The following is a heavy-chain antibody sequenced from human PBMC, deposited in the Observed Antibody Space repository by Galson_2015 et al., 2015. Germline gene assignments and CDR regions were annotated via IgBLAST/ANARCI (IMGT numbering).Heavy chain of an antibody. J-gene: IGHJ4*02. CDR3: AKGVFGGYSFTFDY. V-gene: IGHV3-23*01. CDR2: ISGSGGST. D-gene: IGHD5-18*01. CDR1: GFTFSSYA. Sequence: LRLSCAASGFTFSSYAMSWVRQTPGKGLEWVSAISGSGGSTYYADSVKGRFTISRDNSKNTLYLQMNSLRAEDTAVYYCAKGVFGGYSFTFDYWGQGTLVTVSS.